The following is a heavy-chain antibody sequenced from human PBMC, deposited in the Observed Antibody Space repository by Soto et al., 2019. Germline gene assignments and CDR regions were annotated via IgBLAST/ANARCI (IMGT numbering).Heavy chain of an antibody. J-gene: IGHJ4*02. CDR1: GFTFNNYA. CDR3: AKDQPGVAARFDY. D-gene: IGHD6-13*01. CDR2: ISGSGSST. Sequence: PGGSLRLSCAASGFTFNNYAMIWVRQAPGKGLEWVSSISGSGSSTYYADSVKGRFTISRDNSKNTLYLQLNTLRAEDTAVYYCAKDQPGVAARFDYWGQGTLVTVSS. V-gene: IGHV3-23*01.